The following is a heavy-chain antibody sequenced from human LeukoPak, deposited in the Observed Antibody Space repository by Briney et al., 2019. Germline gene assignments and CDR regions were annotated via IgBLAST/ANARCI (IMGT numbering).Heavy chain of an antibody. Sequence: SETLSLTCTVSGGSISSYYWSWIRQPAGKGLEWIGRIYTSGSTNYNPSLKSRVTMSVDTSKNQFSLKLSSVTAADTAVCYCARDVRVYSYGSSYYYYYMDVWGKGTTVTVSS. CDR2: IYTSGST. J-gene: IGHJ6*03. D-gene: IGHD5-18*01. CDR3: ARDVRVYSYGSSYYYYYMDV. V-gene: IGHV4-4*07. CDR1: GGSISSYY.